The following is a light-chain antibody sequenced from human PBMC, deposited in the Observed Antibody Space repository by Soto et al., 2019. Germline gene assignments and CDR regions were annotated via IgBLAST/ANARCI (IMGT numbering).Light chain of an antibody. CDR2: GAS. V-gene: IGKV3-15*01. J-gene: IGKJ5*01. CDR1: HSVNSH. CDR3: QQYKNSPL. Sequence: ITQSPATLSLAPVGRVTRSSRTSHSVNSHVAWYQQKPGQAPRLLLYGASTRANGIPVRFSGSGFGTEFTLTISSLQSEDFAVYYCQQYKNSPLFGQGTRLEIK.